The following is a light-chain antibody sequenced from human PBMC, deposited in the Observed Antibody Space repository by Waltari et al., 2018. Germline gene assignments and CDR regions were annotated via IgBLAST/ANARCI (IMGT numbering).Light chain of an antibody. J-gene: IGKJ4*01. CDR2: AAS. V-gene: IGKV1-9*01. CDR3: QQVNGYPLT. Sequence: DIQLTQSPSFLSASVGDRVPLTCRASQGISSYLVWYQQKPGKAPKVLISAASTLQTGVPSRFSGSGSGTEFTLTISSLQPEDFATYYCQQVNGYPLTFGGGTKVEIK. CDR1: QGISSY.